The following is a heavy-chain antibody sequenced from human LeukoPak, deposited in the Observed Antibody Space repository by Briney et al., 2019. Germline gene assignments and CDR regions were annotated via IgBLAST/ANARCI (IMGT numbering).Heavy chain of an antibody. Sequence: GASVKVSCKASEYTFASYDINWVRQAPGQGLEWMGWMNPNSGNTGYAQKFQGRVTMTRNTSINIAYMELSSLRSEDTAVYYCARVLGYCSGGSCPYYYYGMDVWGQGTTVTVSS. V-gene: IGHV1-8*01. CDR2: MNPNSGNT. CDR1: EYTFASYD. CDR3: ARVLGYCSGGSCPYYYYGMDV. J-gene: IGHJ6*02. D-gene: IGHD2-15*01.